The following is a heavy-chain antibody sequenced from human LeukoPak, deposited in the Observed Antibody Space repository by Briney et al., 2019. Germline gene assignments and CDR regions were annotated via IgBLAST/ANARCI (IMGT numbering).Heavy chain of an antibody. CDR3: ARDRLAMVRGVSKGGNWFDP. D-gene: IGHD3-10*01. J-gene: IGHJ5*02. Sequence: ASVKVSCTASGYTFTGYYMHWVRQAPRPGLEWMGWINPNSGGTNYAQTFQGWVTMTRDTSISTAYMELSRLRSDDTAVYYCARDRLAMVRGVSKGGNWFDPWGQGTLVTVSS. CDR2: INPNSGGT. V-gene: IGHV1-2*04. CDR1: GYTFTGYY.